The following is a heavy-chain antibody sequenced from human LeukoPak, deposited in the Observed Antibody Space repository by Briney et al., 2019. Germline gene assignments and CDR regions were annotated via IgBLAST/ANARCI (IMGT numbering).Heavy chain of an antibody. J-gene: IGHJ4*02. D-gene: IGHD3-10*01. CDR2: FGTRSTSV. V-gene: IGHV3-21*01. Sequence: PGGSLRLSCTASGFTFSGYSMNWIRQAPGKGLEWVSSFGTRSTSVYHAGSVKGRFAISRDNAKNSLYLQMNSLRAEDTALCYCAREVSGGFDFWGQGTLVTVSS. CDR1: GFTFSGYS. CDR3: AREVSGGFDF.